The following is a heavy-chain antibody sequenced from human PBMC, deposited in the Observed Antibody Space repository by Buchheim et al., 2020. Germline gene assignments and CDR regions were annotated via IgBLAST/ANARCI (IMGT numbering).Heavy chain of an antibody. J-gene: IGHJ6*02. Sequence: EVQLVESGGGLVQPGGSLRLSCAASGFTFSSYSMNWVRQAPGKGLEWVSYISSSSSTIYYADSVKGRFTISRDKAKNSLYLQMNSLRAEDTAVYYCARHPEWYSSGWYLTYYYYYGMDVWGQGTT. CDR1: GFTFSSYS. CDR2: ISSSSSTI. V-gene: IGHV3-48*01. CDR3: ARHPEWYSSGWYLTYYYYYGMDV. D-gene: IGHD6-13*01.